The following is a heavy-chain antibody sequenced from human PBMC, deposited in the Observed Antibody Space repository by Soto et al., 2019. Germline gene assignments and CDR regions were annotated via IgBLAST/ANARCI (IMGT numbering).Heavy chain of an antibody. J-gene: IGHJ5*02. CDR3: AITTSTVSYWFDP. V-gene: IGHV3-7*03. D-gene: IGHD4-4*01. CDR1: GVSFSGYW. Sequence: GGSLGLSCAASGVSFSGYWMSWVRQAPGKGPEWVANIKEDGTEQHYVDSVKGRFTISRDNSENSLFLQMNNLRAEDSAIYYCAITTSTVSYWFDPWGPGTQVTVSS. CDR2: IKEDGTEQ.